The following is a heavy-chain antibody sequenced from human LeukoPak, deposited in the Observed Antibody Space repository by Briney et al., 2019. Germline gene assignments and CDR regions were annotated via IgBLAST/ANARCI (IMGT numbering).Heavy chain of an antibody. D-gene: IGHD3-10*01. Sequence: GSLRLSCAASGFTFSSYWMHWVRQAPGKGLVWVSRINSGGSSTSYADSVKGRFTISRDNAKNTLYLQMNSLRAEDTAVYYCARVPVGVGSGSYWGNWFDPWGQGTLVTVSS. V-gene: IGHV3-74*01. J-gene: IGHJ5*02. CDR2: INSGGSST. CDR1: GFTFSSYW. CDR3: ARVPVGVGSGSYWGNWFDP.